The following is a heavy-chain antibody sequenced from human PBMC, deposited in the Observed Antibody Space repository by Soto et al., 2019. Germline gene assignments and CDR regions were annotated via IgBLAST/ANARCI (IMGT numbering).Heavy chain of an antibody. J-gene: IGHJ4*02. CDR2: IYYTEGT. V-gene: IGHV4-39*01. CDR3: VSAAKWELLFDY. D-gene: IGHD1-26*01. Sequence: PSETLSLTCTVSGGSISSSNYYWAWIRQPPGKGLEWIGNIYYTEGTYYNPSLKSRVTISVGTSKNQVSLKLFSVTAADTAVYYCVSAAKWELLFDYWGQETLVTVSS. CDR1: GGSISSSNYY.